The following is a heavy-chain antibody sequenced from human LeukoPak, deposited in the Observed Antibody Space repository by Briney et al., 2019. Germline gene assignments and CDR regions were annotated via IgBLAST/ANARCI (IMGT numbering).Heavy chain of an antibody. J-gene: IGHJ4*02. CDR1: GGSFSGYY. V-gene: IGHV4-34*01. CDR2: INHSGST. CDR3: ARDNYGPDY. D-gene: IGHD3-10*01. Sequence: SETLSLTCAVYGGSFSGYYWSWIRQPPGKGLEWIGEINHSGSTNYNPSLKSRVTISVDTSKNQFSLKLSSVTAADTAVYYCARDNYGPDYWGQGTLVTVSS.